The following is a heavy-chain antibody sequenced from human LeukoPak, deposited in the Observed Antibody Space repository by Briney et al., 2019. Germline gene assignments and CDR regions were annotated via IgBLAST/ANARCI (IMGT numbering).Heavy chain of an antibody. CDR1: GGTFSSYA. CDR3: ARGGGYCSSTSCYAFDY. J-gene: IGHJ4*02. D-gene: IGHD2-2*01. Sequence: GASVKVSCKASGGTFSSYAISWVRQAPGQGLEWMGGIIPIFGTANYAQKFQGRVTITADESTSTAYMELSSLGSEDTAVYYCARGGGYCSSTSCYAFDYWGQGTLVTVSS. CDR2: IIPIFGTA. V-gene: IGHV1-69*13.